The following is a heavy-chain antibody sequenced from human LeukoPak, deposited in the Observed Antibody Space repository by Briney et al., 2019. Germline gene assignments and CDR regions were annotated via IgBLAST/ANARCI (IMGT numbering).Heavy chain of an antibody. CDR1: GFTFSSYA. CDR2: ISGSGGT. V-gene: IGHV3-23*01. CDR3: AKEDFRDHTTGFDS. J-gene: IGHJ5*01. Sequence: PGRSLRLSCAASGFTFSSYAVSWVRQAPGRGLEWVSAISGSGGTYYIASVKGRFIVSRDNSRNTLYLQLNSLRAEDTAIYYCAKEDFRDHTTGFDSWGQGTLVTVSS. D-gene: IGHD1-1*01.